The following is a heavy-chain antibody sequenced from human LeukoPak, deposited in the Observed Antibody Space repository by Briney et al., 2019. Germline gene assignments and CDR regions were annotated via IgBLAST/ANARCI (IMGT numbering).Heavy chain of an antibody. CDR1: GFTFSSYA. Sequence: PGGSLRLSCAASGFTFSSYAMSWVRQAPGKGLEWVSAISGSGGSAYYADSVKGRFTISRDNSKNTLYLQMNSLRAEDTAVYYCANDYYDSSGYYYALDIWGQGTMVTVSS. V-gene: IGHV3-23*01. CDR3: ANDYYDSSGYYYALDI. CDR2: ISGSGGSA. J-gene: IGHJ3*02. D-gene: IGHD3-22*01.